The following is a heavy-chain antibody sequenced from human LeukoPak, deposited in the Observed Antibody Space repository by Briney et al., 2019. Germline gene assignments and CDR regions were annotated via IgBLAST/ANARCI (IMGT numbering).Heavy chain of an antibody. J-gene: IGHJ4*02. CDR3: ARVRGRAGILSYYDNSRQTGRYYVDN. CDR2: INHSGST. CDR1: GGSFSGYY. D-gene: IGHD1-26*01. V-gene: IGHV4-34*01. Sequence: PSETLSLTCAVYGGSFSGYYWSWIRQPPGKGLEWIGEINHSGSTKYNPSLKSRVTMSVDTSKNQFSLKLTSVTAADTAVYYCARVRGRAGILSYYDNSRQTGRYYVDNWGQGILVSVSS.